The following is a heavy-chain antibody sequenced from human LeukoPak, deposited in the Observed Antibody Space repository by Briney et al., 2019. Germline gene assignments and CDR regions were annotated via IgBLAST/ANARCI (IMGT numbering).Heavy chain of an antibody. CDR2: LSGSGSKT. D-gene: IGHD6-19*01. V-gene: IGHV3-23*01. J-gene: IGHJ6*03. CDR3: AKYGSGWALYYYYYMDV. Sequence: GGSLRLSCAASGFTFTNYAMRWVRQAPGKGLEWVSDLSGSGSKTYYADSVKGRFTVSRDNSKNTLYLQMNSLRAEDTAVYYCAKYGSGWALYYYYYMDVWGKGTTVTVSS. CDR1: GFTFTNYA.